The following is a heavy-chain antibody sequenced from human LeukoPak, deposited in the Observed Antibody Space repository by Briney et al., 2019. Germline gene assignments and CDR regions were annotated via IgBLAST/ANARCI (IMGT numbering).Heavy chain of an antibody. J-gene: IGHJ4*02. CDR1: GFTFISYW. V-gene: IGHV3-74*01. D-gene: IGHD5-18*01. Sequence: GGSLRLSCAASGFTFISYWMHWVRQAPGKGLAWVSRINGYGSSTDFADSVKGRFTISRDNAKNTLYLQMNSLRAEDTAVYYCARDAPGNTALDYWGQGTLVTVSS. CDR3: ARDAPGNTALDY. CDR2: INGYGSST.